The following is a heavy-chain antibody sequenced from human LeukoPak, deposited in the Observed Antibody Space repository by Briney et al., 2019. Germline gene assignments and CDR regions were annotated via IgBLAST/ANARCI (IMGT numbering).Heavy chain of an antibody. CDR2: IYYRGST. V-gene: IGHV4-59*01. D-gene: IGHD3-10*01. CDR1: GGSISSYY. Sequence: SETLSLTCTVSGGSISSYYWSWIRQPPGKGLEWIGYIYYRGSTNYNPSLMSRASISVDTSKNQFSLKLDSLTAADTAVYYCVRRGVLWFGELSYYYFDLWGRGTLVAVSS. CDR3: VRRGVLWFGELSYYYFDL. J-gene: IGHJ2*01.